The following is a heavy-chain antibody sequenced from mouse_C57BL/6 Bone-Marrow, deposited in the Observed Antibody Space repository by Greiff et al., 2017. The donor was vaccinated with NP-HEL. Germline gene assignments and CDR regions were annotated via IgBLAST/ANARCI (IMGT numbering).Heavy chain of an antibody. J-gene: IGHJ1*03. V-gene: IGHV1-85*01. D-gene: IGHD6-5*01. CDR1: GYTFTSYD. CDR3: ARAGSQFLLYFDV. Sequence: QVQLQQSGPELVKPGASVKLSCKASGYTFTSYDINWVKQRPGQGLEWIGWIYPRDGSTKYNEKFKGKATLTVDTSSSTAYMELHSLTSEDSAVYFCARAGSQFLLYFDVWGTGTTVTVSS. CDR2: IYPRDGST.